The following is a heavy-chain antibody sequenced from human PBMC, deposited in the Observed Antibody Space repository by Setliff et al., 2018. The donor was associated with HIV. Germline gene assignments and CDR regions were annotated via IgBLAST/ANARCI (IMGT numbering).Heavy chain of an antibody. CDR3: ATYHYYDSSAYYIDLYYLDY. D-gene: IGHD3-22*01. Sequence: ASVKVSCKASGYTFTGYYMHWVRQAPGQGLEWMGWINPNSGNTGYAQKFQGRVTMTRNTSISTAYMELSSLRSDDTAVYYCATYHYYDSSAYYIDLYYLDYWGQGTLVTVSS. J-gene: IGHJ4*02. CDR2: INPNSGNT. CDR1: GYTFTGYY. V-gene: IGHV1-8*02.